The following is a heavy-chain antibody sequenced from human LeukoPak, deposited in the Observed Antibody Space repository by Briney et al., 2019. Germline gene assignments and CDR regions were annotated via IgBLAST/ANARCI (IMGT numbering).Heavy chain of an antibody. D-gene: IGHD3-16*01. V-gene: IGHV1-2*06. CDR1: GYTFTGYY. Sequence: ASVKVSCKASGYTFTGYYMHWVRQAPGQGLEWMGRINPNSGGTKYAQKFQGRVTMTRDTSISTAYMELSRLRSDDTAVYYCARDFLGAHAFDIWGQGTMVTVSS. CDR2: INPNSGGT. J-gene: IGHJ3*02. CDR3: ARDFLGAHAFDI.